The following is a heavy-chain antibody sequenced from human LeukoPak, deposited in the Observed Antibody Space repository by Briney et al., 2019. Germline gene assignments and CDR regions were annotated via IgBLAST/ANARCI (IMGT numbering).Heavy chain of an antibody. Sequence: GGSLRLSCSASGFTFSSYAMHWVRQAQGKGLEFVSAISSNGGTTYYADSVKGRFTISRDNSKNTLYLQMSSLTAEDTAVYYCVSGSINRRWFDPWGQGTLVTVSS. CDR2: ISSNGGTT. J-gene: IGHJ5*02. CDR3: VSGSINRRWFDP. V-gene: IGHV3-64D*09. D-gene: IGHD2-15*01. CDR1: GFTFSSYA.